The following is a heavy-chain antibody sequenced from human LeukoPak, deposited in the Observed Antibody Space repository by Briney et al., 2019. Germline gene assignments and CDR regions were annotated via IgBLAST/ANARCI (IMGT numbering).Heavy chain of an antibody. J-gene: IGHJ6*03. Sequence: GRSLRLSCAASGLTFSSYGMHWVSQAPGKGQEWVAFIQYDESNKYYADSVKGRFTISRDNSKNTLYLQMNSLRTEDTAVYYCAKDLSHYSSSNYMDVWGKGTTVTVSS. CDR2: IQYDESNK. CDR3: AKDLSHYSSSNYMDV. D-gene: IGHD6-6*01. CDR1: GLTFSSYG. V-gene: IGHV3-30*02.